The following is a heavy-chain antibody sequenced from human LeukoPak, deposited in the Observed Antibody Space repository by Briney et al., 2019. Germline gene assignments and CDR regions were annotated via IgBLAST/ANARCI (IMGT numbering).Heavy chain of an antibody. Sequence: SETLSLTCAVYGGSFSGYYWSWIRQPPGKGLEWIGEINHSGSTNYNPSLKSRVTISVDTSKNQFSLKLSSVTAADTAVYYCARDGSGGHGIDAFDIWGQGTMVTVSS. CDR3: ARDGSGGHGIDAFDI. CDR1: GGSFSGYY. J-gene: IGHJ3*02. CDR2: INHSGST. D-gene: IGHD3-10*01. V-gene: IGHV4-34*01.